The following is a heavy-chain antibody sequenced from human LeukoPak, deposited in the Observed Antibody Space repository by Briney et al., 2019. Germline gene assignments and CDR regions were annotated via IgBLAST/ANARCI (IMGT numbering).Heavy chain of an antibody. CDR3: ASAVAGTDYYYMDV. Sequence: ASVKVSCKASGYTFTSYGISWVRQAPGQGLEWMGIINPSGGSTSYAQKFQGRVTMTRDMSTSTVYMELSSLRSEDTAVYYCASAVAGTDYYYMDVWGKGTTVTVSS. V-gene: IGHV1-46*01. CDR1: GYTFTSYG. D-gene: IGHD6-19*01. CDR2: INPSGGST. J-gene: IGHJ6*03.